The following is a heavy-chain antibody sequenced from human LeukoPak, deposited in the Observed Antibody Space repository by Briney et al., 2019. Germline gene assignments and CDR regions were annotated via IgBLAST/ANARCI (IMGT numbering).Heavy chain of an antibody. V-gene: IGHV3-15*01. J-gene: IGHJ4*02. CDR2: IKSKTDGGTT. CDR3: TTDGYYYDSSGYQNGD. CDR1: GFTFSNAW. Sequence: GGSPRLSCAASGFTFSNAWMSWVRQAPGKGLEWVGRIKSKTDGGTTDYAAPVKGRFTISRDDSKNTLYLQMNSLKTEDTAVYYCTTDGYYYDSSGYQNGDWGQGTLVTVSS. D-gene: IGHD3-22*01.